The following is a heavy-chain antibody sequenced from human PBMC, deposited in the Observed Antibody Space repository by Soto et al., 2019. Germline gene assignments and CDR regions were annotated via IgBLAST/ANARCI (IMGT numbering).Heavy chain of an antibody. D-gene: IGHD3-3*01. V-gene: IGHV4-59*01. Sequence: SETLSLTCTVSGGSISSYYWSWIRQPPGKGLEWIGYIYYSGSTNYNPSLKSRVTISVDTSKNQFSLKLSSVTAADTAVYYCARDNGFWSGYHYFDYWGQGTLVTVSS. CDR1: GGSISSYY. CDR3: ARDNGFWSGYHYFDY. J-gene: IGHJ4*02. CDR2: IYYSGST.